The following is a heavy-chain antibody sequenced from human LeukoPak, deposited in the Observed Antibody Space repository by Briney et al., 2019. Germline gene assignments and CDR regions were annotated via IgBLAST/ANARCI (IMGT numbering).Heavy chain of an antibody. Sequence: ASVKVSCKASGYTFTGYYMHWVRQAPGQGLEWMGWINPNSGGTNYAQKFQGRVTMTRDTSISTAYMELSRLRSDDTAVYYCARDALKGTPTDYWGQGTTVTVSS. V-gene: IGHV1-2*02. CDR1: GYTFTGYY. D-gene: IGHD1-1*01. CDR2: INPNSGGT. CDR3: ARDALKGTPTDY. J-gene: IGHJ4*03.